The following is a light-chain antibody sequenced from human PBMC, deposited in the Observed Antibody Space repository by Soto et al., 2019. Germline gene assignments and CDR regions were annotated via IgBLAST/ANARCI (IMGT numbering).Light chain of an antibody. V-gene: IGLV1-40*01. CDR3: QSYDGRLTMV. CDR1: SSNLGAGYD. Sequence: QPVLTQPPSVSGAPGQRVTISCTGTSSNLGAGYDAQWYQQVPGRAPKLLIHGSNNRPSGVPDRFSGSKSGTSASLAITGIQAEDEADYYCQSYDGRLTMVFGGGTKVTVL. J-gene: IGLJ3*02. CDR2: GSN.